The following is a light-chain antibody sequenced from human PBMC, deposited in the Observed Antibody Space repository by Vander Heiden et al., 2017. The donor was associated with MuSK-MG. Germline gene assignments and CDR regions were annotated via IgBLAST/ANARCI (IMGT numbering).Light chain of an antibody. V-gene: IGKV1-39*01. Sequence: DIQMTQSPSSLSASVGDRVTITCRASQSISSYLNWYQQKPGKAPKLLIYAASSLQSGVPSRFSGSGSGTDFTLTISMLQPEDFATYYCQQSDSTPITFGQGRRLEIK. CDR1: QSISSY. CDR2: AAS. CDR3: QQSDSTPIT. J-gene: IGKJ5*01.